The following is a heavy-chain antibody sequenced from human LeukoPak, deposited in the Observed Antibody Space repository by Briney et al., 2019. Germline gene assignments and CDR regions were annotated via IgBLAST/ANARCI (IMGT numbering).Heavy chain of an antibody. CDR3: ASRVSSSWLTLFDYYYYYYMDV. CDR2: IIPIFGTA. J-gene: IGHJ6*03. CDR1: GGTFSNYA. Sequence: GASVKLSCTASGGTFSNYAISWVRQAPGQGLEWMGGIIPIFGTANYAQKFRGRVTITADKSTRTAYMELSSLRSEDTAVYYCASRVSSSWLTLFDYYYYYYMDVWGKGTTVTISS. V-gene: IGHV1-69*06. D-gene: IGHD6-13*01.